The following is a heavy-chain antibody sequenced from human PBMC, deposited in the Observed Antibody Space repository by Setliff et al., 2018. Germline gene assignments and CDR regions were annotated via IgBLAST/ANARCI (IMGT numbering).Heavy chain of an antibody. D-gene: IGHD4-17*01. CDR3: ARLTTLTTWFELGAFDI. V-gene: IGHV4-39*01. CDR2: IYYTGDT. Sequence: SETLSLTCTVSNGSISISDFYWGWIRQSPGKGLEWIGSIYYTGDTWYKQSLEGRVTISVDTSKNQFSLKLSSVTAADTAVYYCARLTTLTTWFELGAFDIWGQGTMVTVS. J-gene: IGHJ3*02. CDR1: NGSISISDFY.